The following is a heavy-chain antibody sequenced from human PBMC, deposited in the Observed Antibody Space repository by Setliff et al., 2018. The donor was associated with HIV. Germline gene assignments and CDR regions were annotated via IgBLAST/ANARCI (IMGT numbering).Heavy chain of an antibody. Sequence: ASVKVSCKASGYTFTGHYLHWVRQAPGKGLEWLGWVNPNSGDAIYAQNFQGRVTMTRDTSINAAYMELRGLRSDDTAVYYCARNFGLSPSGKYYYYYGMDNWGQGTTVTVSS. J-gene: IGHJ6*02. CDR2: VNPNSGDA. CDR1: GYTFTGHY. CDR3: ARNFGLSPSGKYYYYYGMDN. D-gene: IGHD3-10*01. V-gene: IGHV1-2*02.